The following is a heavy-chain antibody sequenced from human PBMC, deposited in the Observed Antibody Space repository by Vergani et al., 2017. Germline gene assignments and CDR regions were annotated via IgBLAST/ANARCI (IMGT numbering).Heavy chain of an antibody. D-gene: IGHD2-2*01. Sequence: AQLVESGGGVVQPGRSLRLSCAASGFTFSSYGMHWVRQAPGKGLEWVAVIWYDGSNKYYADSVKGRFTISRDNSKNTLYLQMNSLRAEDTAVYYCARGVVPAAPFDYWGQGTLVTVSS. V-gene: IGHV3-33*01. CDR2: IWYDGSNK. CDR3: ARGVVPAAPFDY. J-gene: IGHJ4*02. CDR1: GFTFSSYG.